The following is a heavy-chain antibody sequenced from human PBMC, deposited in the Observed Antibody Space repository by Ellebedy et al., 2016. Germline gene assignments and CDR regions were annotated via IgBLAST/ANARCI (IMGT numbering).Heavy chain of an antibody. CDR2: IYDGGTT. CDR1: GGAIRSYY. V-gene: IGHV4-59*01. J-gene: IGHJ4*02. Sequence: SETLSLTXSVSGGAIRSYYWSWIRQPPGKGLEWIGYIYDGGTTNYNPSLKSRVTISADTSKNLFSLKVSSVTAADTAVYYCARGVVSLATEYFDYWGQGTLVTVSS. CDR3: ARGVVSLATEYFDY. D-gene: IGHD2-8*02.